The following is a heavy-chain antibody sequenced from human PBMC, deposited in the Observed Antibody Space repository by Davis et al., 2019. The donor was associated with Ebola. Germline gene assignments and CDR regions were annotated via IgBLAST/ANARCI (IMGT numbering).Heavy chain of an antibody. Sequence: SETLSLTCTVSGGSVSSGSYYWSWIRQPPGKGLEWIGYIYYSGSTNYNPSLKSRVTISVDTSKNQFSLKLSSVTAADTAVYYCARIAAAGTPLYYYYGMDVWGQGTTVTVSS. CDR1: GGSVSSGSYY. CDR3: ARIAAAGTPLYYYYGMDV. J-gene: IGHJ6*02. CDR2: IYYSGST. D-gene: IGHD6-13*01. V-gene: IGHV4-61*01.